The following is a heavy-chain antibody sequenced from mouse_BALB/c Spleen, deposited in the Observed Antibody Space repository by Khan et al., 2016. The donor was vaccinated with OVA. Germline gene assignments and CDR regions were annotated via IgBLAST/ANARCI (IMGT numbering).Heavy chain of an antibody. Sequence: VQLQESGPGLVAPSQSLSITCTVSGFSLTSYGVHWVRQPPGKGLEWLGVIWTGGSTNYNSALMSRLSISKDNSKSQVFLKMNSLQTDDTAMYYCARYCGNCGWYVDVWGAGTTVTVSS. J-gene: IGHJ1*01. V-gene: IGHV2-9*02. CDR3: ARYCGNCGWYVDV. D-gene: IGHD2-1*01. CDR2: IWTGGST. CDR1: GFSLTSYG.